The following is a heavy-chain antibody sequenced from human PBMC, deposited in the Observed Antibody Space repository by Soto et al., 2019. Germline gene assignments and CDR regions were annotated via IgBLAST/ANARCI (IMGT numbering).Heavy chain of an antibody. CDR2: INPSDGKV. J-gene: IGHJ4*02. Sequence: ASVKVSCKASGYTFTNYIIKWVSQPPGEGLEGMGWINPSDGKVGFAKKFQGRFAMTRDTSIRTAYMELSSLTSEDTAVYYCARGLYCSNGVCSVFLEFWGQGTLVTVSS. CDR3: ARGLYCSNGVCSVFLEF. D-gene: IGHD2-8*01. V-gene: IGHV1-8*01. CDR1: GYTFTNYI.